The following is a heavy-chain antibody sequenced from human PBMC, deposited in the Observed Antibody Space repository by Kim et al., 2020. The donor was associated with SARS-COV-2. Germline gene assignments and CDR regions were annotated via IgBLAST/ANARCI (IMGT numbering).Heavy chain of an antibody. Sequence: SETLSLTCTVSGVSISSSSYYWGWIRQPPGKGLEWIGSIYYSGITYYNPSLKSRVTISVDTSKNQFSLKLSSVTAADTAVYYCARSLGAGPSTIFGVVIIPDAFDIWGQGTMVTVSS. D-gene: IGHD3-3*01. J-gene: IGHJ3*02. CDR1: GVSISSSSYY. CDR3: ARSLGAGPSTIFGVVIIPDAFDI. V-gene: IGHV4-39*01. CDR2: IYYSGIT.